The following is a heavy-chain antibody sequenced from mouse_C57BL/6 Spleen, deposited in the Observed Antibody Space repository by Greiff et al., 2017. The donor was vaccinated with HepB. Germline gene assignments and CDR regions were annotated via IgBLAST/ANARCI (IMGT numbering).Heavy chain of an antibody. CDR1: GFTFSDFY. CDR3: ARDDWFAY. Sequence: EVKLVESGGGLVQSGRSLRLSCATSGFTFSDFYMEWVRQAPGKGLEWIAASRNKANDYTTEYSASVKGRFIVSRDTSQSILYLQMNALRAEDTPIYYCARDDWFAYWGQGTLVTVSA. CDR2: SRNKANDYTT. V-gene: IGHV7-1*01. J-gene: IGHJ3*01.